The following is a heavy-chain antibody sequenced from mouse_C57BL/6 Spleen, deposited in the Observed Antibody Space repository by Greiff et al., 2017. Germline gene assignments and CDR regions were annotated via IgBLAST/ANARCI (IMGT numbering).Heavy chain of an antibody. V-gene: IGHV1-47*01. CDR1: GYTFTTYP. D-gene: IGHD2-13*01. CDR2: FHPYNDDT. CDR3: ARGGDYWAMDY. Sequence: VKLQEPGAELVKPGASVKMSCKASGYTFTTYPIEWMKQNPGKSLEWIGNFHPYNDDTKYNEKFKGKATMTVEKSSSTVYLELNRLTSDDSAVYYCARGGDYWAMDYWGQGTPVTVSA. J-gene: IGHJ4*01.